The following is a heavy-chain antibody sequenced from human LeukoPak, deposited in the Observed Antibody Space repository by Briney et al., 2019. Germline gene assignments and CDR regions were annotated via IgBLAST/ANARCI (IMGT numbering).Heavy chain of an antibody. CDR2: ISGSGGST. Sequence: KPGGSLRLSCAASGFTFSSYAMSWVRQAPGKGLEWVSAISGSGGSTYYADSVKGRFTISRDNSKNTLYLEMNSLRVDDTAVYYCAKDRVITIFGVVMVFDRWGQGTLVTVSS. V-gene: IGHV3-23*01. CDR3: AKDRVITIFGVVMVFDR. CDR1: GFTFSSYA. J-gene: IGHJ4*02. D-gene: IGHD3-3*01.